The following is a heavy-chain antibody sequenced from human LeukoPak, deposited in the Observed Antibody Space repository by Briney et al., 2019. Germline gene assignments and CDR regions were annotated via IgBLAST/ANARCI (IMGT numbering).Heavy chain of an antibody. CDR1: GFTFSSYG. CDR2: ISYDGSNK. Sequence: GRSLRLSCAAPGFTFSSYGMHWVRQAPGKGLEWVAVISYDGSNKYYADSVKGRFTISRDNSKNTLYLQMNSLRAEDTAVYYCAKIAAAGLFDYWGQGTLVTVSS. V-gene: IGHV3-30*18. CDR3: AKIAAAGLFDY. J-gene: IGHJ4*02. D-gene: IGHD6-13*01.